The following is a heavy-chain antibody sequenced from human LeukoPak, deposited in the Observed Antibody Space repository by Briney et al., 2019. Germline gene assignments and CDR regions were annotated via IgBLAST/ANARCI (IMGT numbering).Heavy chain of an antibody. V-gene: IGHV3-23*01. CDR3: ARGNYGDYVLDFDY. CDR1: GFTFTTYA. D-gene: IGHD4-17*01. Sequence: GGSLRLSCVASGFTFTTYAMSWVRQAPGKGQEWVSSISGRDDSTYYADSVKGRFAISRDNAKNSLYLQMNSLRAEDTAVYYCARGNYGDYVLDFDYWGQGTLVTVSS. CDR2: ISGRDDST. J-gene: IGHJ4*02.